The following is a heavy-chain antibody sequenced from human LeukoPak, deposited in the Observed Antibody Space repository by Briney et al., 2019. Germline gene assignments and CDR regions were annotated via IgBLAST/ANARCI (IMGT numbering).Heavy chain of an antibody. CDR1: GFTFSSYA. CDR3: ARGDPYSGSYNFDY. J-gene: IGHJ4*02. CDR2: ISYDGSNK. D-gene: IGHD1-26*01. Sequence: GGSLRLSCAASGFTFSSYAMHWVRQAPGKGLEWVALISYDGSNKYYPDSVKGRFTISRDNSKNTLYLEMNSLRAEDTAVYYCARGDPYSGSYNFDYWGQGTLVTVSS. V-gene: IGHV3-33*08.